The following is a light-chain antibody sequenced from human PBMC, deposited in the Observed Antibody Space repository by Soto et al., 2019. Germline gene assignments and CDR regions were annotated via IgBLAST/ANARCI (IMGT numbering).Light chain of an antibody. CDR3: QQYDSPGT. V-gene: IGKV3-20*01. Sequence: LTQSRVTVSLSPGERATLSCRASQSASNNYLAWYQQKPGQAPRLLIYGAYNRATGIPDRFSGSGSGTDFTLTISRLEPEDFAVYYCQQYDSPGTFGQGTKVDIK. CDR2: GAY. J-gene: IGKJ1*01. CDR1: QSASNNY.